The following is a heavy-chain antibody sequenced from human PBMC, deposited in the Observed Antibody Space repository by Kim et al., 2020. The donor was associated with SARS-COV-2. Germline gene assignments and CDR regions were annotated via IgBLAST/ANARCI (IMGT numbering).Heavy chain of an antibody. CDR3: TRVPPYSNSWWDTFDI. CDR2: IRSKANNYAT. Sequence: GGSLRLSCAASGFTFSDSSMYWVRQASGKGLEWVGRIRSKANNYATSYAESVKGRFTISRDDSKNTAYLQMNSLKTEDTAVYFCTRVPPYSNSWWDTFDIWGQGTMVTVSS. V-gene: IGHV3-73*01. J-gene: IGHJ3*02. D-gene: IGHD6-13*01. CDR1: GFTFSDSS.